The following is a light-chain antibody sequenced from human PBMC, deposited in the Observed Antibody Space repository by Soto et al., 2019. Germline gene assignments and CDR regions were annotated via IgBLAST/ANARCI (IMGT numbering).Light chain of an antibody. J-gene: IGKJ1*01. CDR1: QSVSTNF. CDR2: GAS. CDR3: QQYGRTSWT. V-gene: IGKV3-20*01. Sequence: EIVLTQSPGTLSLSPGEGATLSCMASQSVSTNFFAWYQQKPGQAPRLLIYGASTRATGIPDRFSGSGSGTDFTLTISRLEPEDFAVYYCQQYGRTSWTFGQGTKV.